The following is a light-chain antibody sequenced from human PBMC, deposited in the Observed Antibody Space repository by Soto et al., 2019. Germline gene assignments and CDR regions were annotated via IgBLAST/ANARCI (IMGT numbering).Light chain of an antibody. CDR1: SSNIGNNA. CDR2: YDD. J-gene: IGLJ3*02. V-gene: IGLV1-36*01. Sequence: QSVLTQPPSVSEAPRQRVTISCSGSSSNIGNNAVNWYQQLPGKAPKLLIYYDDLLPSGVSDRFSGSKSCTSASLAISGLQSEDEADYYCAALDDSLNGPVFGGGTKLTVL. CDR3: AALDDSLNGPV.